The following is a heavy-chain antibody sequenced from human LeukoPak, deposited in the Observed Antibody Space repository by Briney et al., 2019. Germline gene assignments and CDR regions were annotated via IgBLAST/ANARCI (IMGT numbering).Heavy chain of an antibody. J-gene: IGHJ5*02. D-gene: IGHD2/OR15-2a*01. CDR3: GGSSKYFNWFDP. V-gene: IGHV4-4*07. Sequence: SETLSLICTVSGGSISSFYWSWIQQSAGKGLEWIGRIYTSGTTNYNPSLRSRVTISVDTSKNQFSLKLSSVTAADTAVYYCGGSSKYFNWFDPWGQGTLVTVSS. CDR1: GGSISSFY. CDR2: IYTSGTT.